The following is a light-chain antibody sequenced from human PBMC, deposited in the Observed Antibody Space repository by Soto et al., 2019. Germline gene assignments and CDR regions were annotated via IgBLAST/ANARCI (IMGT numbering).Light chain of an antibody. CDR2: AAY. V-gene: IGKV1-8*01. CDR1: QGISSY. CDR3: QQYYSYPWT. Sequence: AIRMTQSPSSFSASTGDRVTITCRASQGISSYLAWYQQKPGKAPKLLIYAAYTLQSGVPSRFSGSGSGTDFTLTISCLQSEDFATYYCQQYYSYPWTFGQGNKVEIK. J-gene: IGKJ1*01.